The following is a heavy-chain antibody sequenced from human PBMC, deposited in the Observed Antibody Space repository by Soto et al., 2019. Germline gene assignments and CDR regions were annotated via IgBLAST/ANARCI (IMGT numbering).Heavy chain of an antibody. V-gene: IGHV1-3*01. CDR3: ARTPGTMVRGYYYYGMDG. CDR1: GYTFTSYA. CDR2: INAGNGNT. D-gene: IGHD3-10*01. Sequence: ASVKVSCKASGYTFTSYAMHWVRQAPGQRLEWMGWINAGNGNTKYSQKFQGRVTITRDTSASTAYMELSSLRSEDTAVYYCARTPGTMVRGYYYYGMDGWGQGTTVNVSS. J-gene: IGHJ6*02.